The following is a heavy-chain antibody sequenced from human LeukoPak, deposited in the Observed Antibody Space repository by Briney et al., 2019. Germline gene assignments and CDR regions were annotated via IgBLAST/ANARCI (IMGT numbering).Heavy chain of an antibody. CDR2: ISGSGGIT. J-gene: IGHJ4*02. V-gene: IGHV3-23*01. CDR1: GFTFSSCA. CDR3: ARDGVILASIAVAGKLDY. D-gene: IGHD6-19*01. Sequence: GGSLRLSCAASGFTFSSCAMNWVRQAPGKGLEWVSGISGSGGITHYADSVRGRFTISRDNSKNTLYLQMNSLRAEDTAVYYCARDGVILASIAVAGKLDYWGQGTLVTVSS.